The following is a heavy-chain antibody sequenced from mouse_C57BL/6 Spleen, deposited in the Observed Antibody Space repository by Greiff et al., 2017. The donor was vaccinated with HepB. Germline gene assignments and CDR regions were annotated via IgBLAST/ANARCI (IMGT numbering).Heavy chain of an antibody. CDR1: GYTFTSYW. CDR3: ARMRTGTEAMDY. Sequence: QVQLQQPGAELVRPGTSVKLSCKASGYTFTSYWMHWVKQRPGQGLEWIGVIDPSDSYTNYNQKFKGKATLTVDTSSSTAYMQLSSLTSEDSAVYYYARMRTGTEAMDYWGQGTSVTVSS. J-gene: IGHJ4*01. D-gene: IGHD4-1*01. CDR2: IDPSDSYT. V-gene: IGHV1-59*01.